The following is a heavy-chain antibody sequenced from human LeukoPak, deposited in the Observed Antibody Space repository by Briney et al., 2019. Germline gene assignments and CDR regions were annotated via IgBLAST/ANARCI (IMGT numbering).Heavy chain of an antibody. CDR3: ARLAMVRGLDI. CDR2: IQYSGST. V-gene: IGHV4-31*03. CDR1: GDSINSGGYY. D-gene: IGHD3-10*01. J-gene: IGHJ3*02. Sequence: TLSLTCSVSGDSINSGGYYWNWIRQYPGKGPEWIGYIQYSGSTHYNTSLKSRVTISLDTSKTQFSLKMTSLTVADTAVYYCARLAMVRGLDIWGQGTMVIVSS.